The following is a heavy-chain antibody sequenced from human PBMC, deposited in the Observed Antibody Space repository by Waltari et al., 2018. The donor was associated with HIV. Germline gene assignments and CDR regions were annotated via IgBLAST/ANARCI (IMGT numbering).Heavy chain of an antibody. Sequence: QVQLQESGPGLVKPSQTLSLTCTVSGGSISSGSYYWSWIRQPAGKGLEWIGRIYTSGSTNYNPSLKSRVTISVDTSKNQFSLKLSSVTAADTAVYYCARAYYDSSGYYYGRDYYYGMDVWGQGTTVTVSS. CDR3: ARAYYDSSGYYYGRDYYYGMDV. D-gene: IGHD3-22*01. CDR1: GGSISSGSYY. V-gene: IGHV4-61*02. CDR2: IYTSGST. J-gene: IGHJ6*02.